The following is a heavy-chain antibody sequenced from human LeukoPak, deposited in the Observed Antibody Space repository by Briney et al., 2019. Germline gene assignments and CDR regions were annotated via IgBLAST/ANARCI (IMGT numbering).Heavy chain of an antibody. CDR3: AKERGYCSGGSCYWDVRYFDY. V-gene: IGHV3-23*01. J-gene: IGHJ4*02. CDR1: GFTFSSYA. D-gene: IGHD2-15*01. CDR2: ISGSGGST. Sequence: GASLRLSCAASGFTFSSYAMSWVRQAPGKGLEWVSAISGSGGSTYYADSVKGRFTISRDNSKNTQYLQMNSLRAEDTAVYYCAKERGYCSGGSCYWDVRYFDYWGQGTLVTVSS.